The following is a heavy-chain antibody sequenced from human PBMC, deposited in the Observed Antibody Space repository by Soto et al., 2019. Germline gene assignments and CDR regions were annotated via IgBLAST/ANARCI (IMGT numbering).Heavy chain of an antibody. CDR2: IYYSGST. V-gene: IGHV4-59*12. CDR3: ARAAIAAPNRWFDP. J-gene: IGHJ5*02. Sequence: SETLSLTCTVSGGSISSYYWSWIRQPPGKGLEWIGYIYYSGSTYYNSSLKSRVTISLDRSKNQFSLKLSSVTAADTAVYYCARAAIAAPNRWFDPWGQGTLVTVSS. D-gene: IGHD6-13*01. CDR1: GGSISSYY.